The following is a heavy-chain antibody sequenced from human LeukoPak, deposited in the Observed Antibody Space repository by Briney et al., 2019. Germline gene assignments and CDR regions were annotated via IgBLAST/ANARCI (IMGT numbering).Heavy chain of an antibody. CDR3: ARDLLRDVVVVAALGY. D-gene: IGHD2-15*01. V-gene: IGHV3-7*03. Sequence: GGSLRLSCEGSAFIFSGHWMNWVRQTPGKGLEWVASIKEDGSERQYVDSVKGRFSISRDNTKGSLFLQLNSLRAEDTAVYYCARDLLRDVVVVAALGYWGQGTLVTVSS. J-gene: IGHJ4*02. CDR2: IKEDGSER. CDR1: AFIFSGHW.